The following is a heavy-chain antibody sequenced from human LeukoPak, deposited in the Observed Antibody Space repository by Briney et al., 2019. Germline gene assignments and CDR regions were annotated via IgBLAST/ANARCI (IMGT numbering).Heavy chain of an antibody. CDR1: GYTFTSYA. J-gene: IGHJ4*03. Sequence: ASVKVSCKASGYTFTSYAMHWVRQAPGQGLEWMGWINPGNGNTNYAQEFQGRVTMTRDTSTSTAYMELSSLRSEDTAVYYCASDLPSVVTNCYCFDIWGQGTMVTVSS. CDR2: INPGNGNT. CDR3: ASDLPSVVTNCYCFDI. V-gene: IGHV1-3*03. D-gene: IGHD4-23*01.